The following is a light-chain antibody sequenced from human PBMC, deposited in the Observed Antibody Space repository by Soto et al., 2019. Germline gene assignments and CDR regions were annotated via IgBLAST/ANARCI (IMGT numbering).Light chain of an antibody. CDR3: QQYGSSSYT. V-gene: IGKV3-20*01. J-gene: IGKJ2*01. CDR2: AAS. Sequence: EIVLTQSPGTLSLSPGERATLSCRASQSISSSYSAWYQQKPGQAPRLLIYAASSRATGIPDRFSGSGSGTDFTLTISRLEPEDFAVYYCQQYGSSSYTFGQGTQLEIK. CDR1: QSISSSY.